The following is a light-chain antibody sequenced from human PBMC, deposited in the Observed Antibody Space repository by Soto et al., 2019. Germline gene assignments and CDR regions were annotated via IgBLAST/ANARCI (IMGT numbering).Light chain of an antibody. CDR2: DNN. CDR3: GTWDSSLSAGV. Sequence: QSGLTQPPSVSAAPGQKVTISCSGSSSNIGNNYVSWYQQLPGTAPKLLIYDNNKRPSGIPDRFSGSKSGTSATLGITGLQTGDEADYYCGTWDSSLSAGVFGTGTKVTVL. V-gene: IGLV1-51*01. CDR1: SSNIGNNY. J-gene: IGLJ1*01.